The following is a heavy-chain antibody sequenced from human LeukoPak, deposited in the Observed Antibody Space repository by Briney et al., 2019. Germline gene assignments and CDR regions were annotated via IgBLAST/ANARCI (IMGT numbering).Heavy chain of an antibody. J-gene: IGHJ4*02. CDR2: LSSSSSKV. CDR1: GFAFSSYS. CDR3: TRDGIGPHDF. V-gene: IGHV3-21*01. Sequence: GGSLRLSCAASGFAFSSYSLNWVRQAPGKGLEWVSSLSSSSSKVSYVDSVKGRFTISGDNAKNSLYLQMDSLRGEDTAVYYCTRDGIGPHDFWGQGTLVTVSS.